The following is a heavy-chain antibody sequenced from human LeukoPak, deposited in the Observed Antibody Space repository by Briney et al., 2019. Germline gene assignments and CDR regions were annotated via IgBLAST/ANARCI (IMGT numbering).Heavy chain of an antibody. CDR1: GFTFSDYY. V-gene: IGHV3-11*04. CDR3: ARSGVVPAAGWFDP. CDR2: ISGSGSTI. Sequence: GGSLRLSCAASGFTFSDYYMSWIRQAPGKGLECVSYISGSGSTIYYADSVKGRFTISRDNAKNSLYLQMNSLRAEDTAVYYCARSGVVPAAGWFDPWGQGTLVTVSS. D-gene: IGHD2-2*01. J-gene: IGHJ5*02.